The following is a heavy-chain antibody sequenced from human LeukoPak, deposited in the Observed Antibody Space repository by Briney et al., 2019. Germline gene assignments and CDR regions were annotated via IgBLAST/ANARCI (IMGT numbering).Heavy chain of an antibody. J-gene: IGHJ4*02. CDR2: INPNSGGT. CDR3: ARTIVVVPAAINY. D-gene: IGHD2-2*01. Sequence: ASVKVSCKASGYTFTGYYMHWVRQAPGQGLGWMGWINPNSGGTNYAQKFQGRVTMTRDTSISTAYMELSRLRSDDTAVYYCARTIVVVPAAINYWGQGTLVTVSS. V-gene: IGHV1-2*02. CDR1: GYTFTGYY.